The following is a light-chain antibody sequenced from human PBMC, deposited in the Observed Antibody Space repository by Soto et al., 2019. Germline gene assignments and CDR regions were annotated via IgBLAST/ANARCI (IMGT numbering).Light chain of an antibody. CDR2: GAS. CDR3: QQYNNWLWT. J-gene: IGKJ1*01. V-gene: IGKV3-15*01. Sequence: EIVMTQSPATLSVSPGERATLCCRASQSVSSNLAWYQQKPGQAPRLLIYGASTRATGIPARFSGSGSGTEFTLTISSLQSEDFAVYYCQQYNNWLWTFGQGTKV. CDR1: QSVSSN.